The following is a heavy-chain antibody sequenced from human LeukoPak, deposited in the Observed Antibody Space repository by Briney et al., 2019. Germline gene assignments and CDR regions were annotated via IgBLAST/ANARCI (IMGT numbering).Heavy chain of an antibody. CDR3: ATVGYSSSSGGSDY. V-gene: IGHV1-8*01. CDR2: MNPNSGNT. Sequence: GASVKVSCKASVYTFTSYDINWVRQATGQGLEWMGWMNPNSGNTSYAQKFQGRVTMTRDTSTSTVYMELSSLRSEDTAVYYCATVGYSSSSGGSDYWGQGTLVTVSS. D-gene: IGHD6-6*01. CDR1: VYTFTSYD. J-gene: IGHJ4*02.